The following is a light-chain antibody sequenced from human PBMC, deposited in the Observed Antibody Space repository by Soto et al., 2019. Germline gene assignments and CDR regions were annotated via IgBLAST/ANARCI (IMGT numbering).Light chain of an antibody. V-gene: IGKV3-15*01. CDR2: AAS. CDR3: QQYTDWPPIT. CDR1: QSVGSN. Sequence: DIVLTQSPATLSVSPGERATLSCRASQSVGSNLAWFHQKPGQAPRLLIYAASTRATGVPARFSGSGSGTDFTLTITSLQSEDFAVYYCQQYTDWPPITFGQGTRLEIK. J-gene: IGKJ5*01.